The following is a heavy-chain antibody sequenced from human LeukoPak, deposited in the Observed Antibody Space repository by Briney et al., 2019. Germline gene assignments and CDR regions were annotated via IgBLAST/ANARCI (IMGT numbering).Heavy chain of an antibody. V-gene: IGHV4-59*08. CDR3: ARQSYGGAYYFFGY. CDR2: IFYSGST. J-gene: IGHJ4*02. D-gene: IGHD1-26*01. CDR1: SGSISGYY. Sequence: PSETLSLTCTVSSGSISGYYWTWIRQPPGKGLGWIGNIFYSGSTNYNPSLKSRVTISLDTSKKQFSLKLTSVTAADTAVHYCARQSYGGAYYFFGYWGQGTLVAVSS.